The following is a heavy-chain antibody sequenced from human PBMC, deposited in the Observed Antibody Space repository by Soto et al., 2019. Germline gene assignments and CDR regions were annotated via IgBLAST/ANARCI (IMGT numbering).Heavy chain of an antibody. CDR3: ARVGYCSSTPCWPIGYFEY. D-gene: IGHD2-2*01. V-gene: IGHV4-59*01. J-gene: IGHJ4*02. CDR2: IFSSGST. Sequence: SETLSLICTVSGDSISSFYWTWIRQPPGKGLEWVGYIFSSGSTNYNPSLKSRVTISVDTSENQFSLKLTSVTAADTAIYYCARVGYCSSTPCWPIGYFEYWGQGTLVTVSS. CDR1: GDSISSFY.